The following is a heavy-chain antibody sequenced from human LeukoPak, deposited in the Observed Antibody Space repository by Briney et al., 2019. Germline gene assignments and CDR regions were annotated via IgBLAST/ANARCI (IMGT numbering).Heavy chain of an antibody. Sequence: GGFLRLSCAASGFTVSSNEMSWVRQAPGKGLEWVSSISGGSTYYADSRKGRFTISRDNSKNTLHLQMNSLRAEDTAVYYCKKGGSIAVAGPFDYWGQGTLVTVSS. CDR2: ISGGST. D-gene: IGHD6-19*01. V-gene: IGHV3-38-3*01. CDR1: GFTVSSNE. J-gene: IGHJ4*02. CDR3: KKGGSIAVAGPFDY.